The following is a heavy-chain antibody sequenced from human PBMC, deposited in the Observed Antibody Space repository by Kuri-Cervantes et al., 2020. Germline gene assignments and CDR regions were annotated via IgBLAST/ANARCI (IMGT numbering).Heavy chain of an antibody. Sequence: SVKVSCKPSGGTFSSYAISWVRQAPGQGLEWMGGIIPIFGTANYAQKFQGRVTITADESTSTAYMELSRLRSEGTAVYYCARVPQPYGDYFFGWFDPWGQGTLVTVSS. D-gene: IGHD4-17*01. V-gene: IGHV1-69*13. CDR3: ARVPQPYGDYFFGWFDP. CDR1: GGTFSSYA. CDR2: IIPIFGTA. J-gene: IGHJ5*02.